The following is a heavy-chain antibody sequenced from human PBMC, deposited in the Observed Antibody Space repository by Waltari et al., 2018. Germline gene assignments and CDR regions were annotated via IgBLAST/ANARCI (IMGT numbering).Heavy chain of an antibody. CDR1: GYTFTDYY. CDR2: VDPEDGET. D-gene: IGHD3-3*01. V-gene: IGHV1-69-2*01. CDR3: TLEGVFDNWFDP. Sequence: EVQLLQSGTELKKPGTTVKISCQVSGYTFTDYYIHWVQQAPGKGPHWMGLVDPEDGETIYAEKFQGRVTITADTSTDTAYMELSSLRSEDTAIYYCTLEGVFDNWFDPWGQGTLVSVSS. J-gene: IGHJ5*02.